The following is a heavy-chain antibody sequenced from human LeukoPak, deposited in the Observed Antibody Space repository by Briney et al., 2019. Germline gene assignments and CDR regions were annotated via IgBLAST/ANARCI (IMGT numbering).Heavy chain of an antibody. CDR2: IFYTGGT. CDR1: GGSLNNYY. Sequence: SETLSLTCTVSGGSLNNYYWTWIRQSPGKGLEWIGYIFYTGGTNYNPSLKSRVTISVGTSKNQFSLNLNSVTTTDTAVYYCARVGDWNDLVYWGQGAPVAVSS. V-gene: IGHV4-59*01. J-gene: IGHJ4*02. CDR3: ARVGDWNDLVY. D-gene: IGHD1-1*01.